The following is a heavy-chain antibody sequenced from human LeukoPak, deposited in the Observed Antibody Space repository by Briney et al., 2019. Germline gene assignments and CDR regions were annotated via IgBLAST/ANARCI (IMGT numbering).Heavy chain of an antibody. V-gene: IGHV3-30*18. J-gene: IGHJ5*01. Sequence: GGSLRLSCAAPGFILSAYGMHWVRQAPGKGLEWVAVISYDGSNKYYVDSVKGRFTISRDNSKNTLYLQMNSLRVEDTAVYSCAKPGFNSNWYDYWGQGTLVTVSS. CDR1: GFILSAYG. CDR3: AKPGFNSNWYDY. CDR2: ISYDGSNK.